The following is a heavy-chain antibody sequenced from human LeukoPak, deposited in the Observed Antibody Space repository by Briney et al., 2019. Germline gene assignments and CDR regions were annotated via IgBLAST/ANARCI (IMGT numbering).Heavy chain of an antibody. J-gene: IGHJ5*02. CDR2: IDTYRGKT. CDR3: ARDRGIAEADSFDP. Sequence: ASVKVSCKASGYTYTTDGISWVRQAPGQGLEWMGWIDTYRGKTNYAQRFQGRVTMTSDTSTSTAYMELRSLRSDDTAVYYCARDRGIAEADSFDPWGQGTLVTVSS. CDR1: GYTYTTDG. V-gene: IGHV1-18*01. D-gene: IGHD6-13*01.